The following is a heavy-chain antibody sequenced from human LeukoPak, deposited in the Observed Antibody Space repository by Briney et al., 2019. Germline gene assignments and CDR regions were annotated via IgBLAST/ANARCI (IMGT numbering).Heavy chain of an antibody. D-gene: IGHD3-10*01. J-gene: IGHJ1*01. Sequence: SETLSLTCAVSGGSISSGGYSWSWIRQPPGTGLEWIGYIYHSGSTYYNPSLKGRVTISVDRSKNQFSLKLSSVTAVDTAMYYCARGDYGDNEEYFQHWGQGTLVTVSS. CDR2: IYHSGST. V-gene: IGHV4-30-2*01. CDR3: ARGDYGDNEEYFQH. CDR1: GGSISSGGYS.